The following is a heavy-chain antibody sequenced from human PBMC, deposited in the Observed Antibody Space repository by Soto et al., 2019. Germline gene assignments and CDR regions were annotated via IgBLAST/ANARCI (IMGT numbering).Heavy chain of an antibody. D-gene: IGHD3-16*01. Sequence: GGSLRLSCAASGFTFSSYAMHWVRLAPGKGLEWVAVISYDGSNKYYADSVKGRFTISRDNSKNTLYLQMNSLRAEDTAVYYCARDDGVWDAFDIWGQGTMVTVS. CDR2: ISYDGSNK. CDR1: GFTFSSYA. J-gene: IGHJ3*02. CDR3: ARDDGVWDAFDI. V-gene: IGHV3-30-3*01.